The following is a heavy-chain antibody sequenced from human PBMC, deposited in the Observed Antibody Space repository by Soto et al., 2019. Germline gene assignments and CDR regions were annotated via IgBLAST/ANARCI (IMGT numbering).Heavy chain of an antibody. V-gene: IGHV4-30-2*01. D-gene: IGHD3-22*01. Sequence: QLQLQESGSGLVKPSQTLSLTCAVSGGSISSGGYSWSWIRQPPGKGLEWIGYIYHSGSTNYNPSLKSRVTISVDTFKNQFSLKLSSVTAADTAVYYCARESRLSDSSGYTTFDYWGQGTLVTVSS. CDR1: GGSISSGGYS. J-gene: IGHJ4*02. CDR2: IYHSGST. CDR3: ARESRLSDSSGYTTFDY.